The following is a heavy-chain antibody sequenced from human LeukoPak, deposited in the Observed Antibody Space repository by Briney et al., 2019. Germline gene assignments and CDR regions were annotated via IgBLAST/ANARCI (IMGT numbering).Heavy chain of an antibody. J-gene: IGHJ4*02. CDR3: ARWGTGPYYFDY. CDR2: ISYSGIT. CDR1: GGSISTYY. V-gene: IGHV4-59*01. Sequence: SETLSLTCTVSGGSISTYYWSWIRQPPGKGLEWIAYISYSGITNYNPSLKSRVTLSVDTSKNQFSLKLSSVTAADTAVYYCARWGTGPYYFDYWGQGTLVTVSS. D-gene: IGHD3-16*01.